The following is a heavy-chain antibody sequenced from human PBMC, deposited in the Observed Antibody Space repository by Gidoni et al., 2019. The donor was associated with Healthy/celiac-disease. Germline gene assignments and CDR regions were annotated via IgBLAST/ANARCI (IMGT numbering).Heavy chain of an antibody. D-gene: IGHD6-19*01. V-gene: IGHV1-18*04. CDR3: ASRIAVAVTGAFDI. Sequence: QVQLVQSGAEVTKPGASVNVSCMASGYTFTSYGISWVRQAPGQGLEWMGWISAYNGNTNYAQKLQGRVTMTTDTSTRTAYMELRSLRSDDTAVYYCASRIAVAVTGAFDIWGQGTMVTVSS. CDR1: GYTFTSYG. CDR2: ISAYNGNT. J-gene: IGHJ3*02.